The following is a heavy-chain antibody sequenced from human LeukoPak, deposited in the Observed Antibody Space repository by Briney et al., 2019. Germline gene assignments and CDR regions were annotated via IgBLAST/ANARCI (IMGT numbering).Heavy chain of an antibody. V-gene: IGHV1-18*01. Sequence: GASVKVSCKASGYTFTSYGFNWVRQAPGQGLEWMGWIIAYNGNTNYAQKLQGRVTMTTDTSTSPAYMELRSLRSDDTAVYYCARAGYDLLTLAPDPANDYWGQGTLVTVSS. D-gene: IGHD3-9*01. CDR1: GYTFTSYG. CDR3: ARAGYDLLTLAPDPANDY. J-gene: IGHJ4*02. CDR2: IIAYNGNT.